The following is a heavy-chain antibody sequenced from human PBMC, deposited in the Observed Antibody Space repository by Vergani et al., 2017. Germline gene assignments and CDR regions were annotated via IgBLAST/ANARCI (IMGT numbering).Heavy chain of an antibody. D-gene: IGHD1-1*01. Sequence: QVQLVQSGAEVKKPGSSVKVSCKASGGTFSSYAISWVRQAPGQGLEWMGGIIPIFGTANYAQKFQGRVTITADESTSTAYMELSSLRSEDTAVYYCARGPGLDPKYYYYXMDVWGKGTTVTVSS. CDR2: IIPIFGTA. V-gene: IGHV1-69*01. CDR3: ARGPGLDPKYYYYXMDV. CDR1: GGTFSSYA. J-gene: IGHJ6*03.